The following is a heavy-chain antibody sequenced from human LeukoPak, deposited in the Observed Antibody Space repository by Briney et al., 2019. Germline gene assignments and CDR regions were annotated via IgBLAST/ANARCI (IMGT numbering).Heavy chain of an antibody. V-gene: IGHV3-21*01. D-gene: IGHD1-26*01. CDR1: GLTLSSYS. J-gene: IGHJ5*02. Sequence: GGSLRLSCAASGLTLSSYSMNWVRQAPGKGLEWISSISSSSYIYYADSVKGRFTISRDNAKNSLYLQMNSLRAEDTAVYYCVSGELLPNRFDPWGQGTLVTVSS. CDR2: ISSSSYI. CDR3: VSGELLPNRFDP.